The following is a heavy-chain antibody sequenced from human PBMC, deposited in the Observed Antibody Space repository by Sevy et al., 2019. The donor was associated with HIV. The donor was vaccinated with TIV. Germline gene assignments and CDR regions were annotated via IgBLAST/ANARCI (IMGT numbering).Heavy chain of an antibody. Sequence: ASVKVSCKVSGGSFSNSDVFWVRQAPGQGLEWMGRIIPRFGTANYAQRFQGRVTITADESTRTVFMELSRLRSEDTALFYCARVGGAREGYDYVGSSFIDHWGQGTLVTVSS. J-gene: IGHJ4*02. CDR3: ARVGGAREGYDYVGSSFIDH. D-gene: IGHD3-16*01. V-gene: IGHV1-69*13. CDR2: IIPRFGTA. CDR1: GGSFSNSD.